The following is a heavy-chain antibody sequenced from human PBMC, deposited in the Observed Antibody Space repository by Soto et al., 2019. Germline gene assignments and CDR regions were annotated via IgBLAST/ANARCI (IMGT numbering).Heavy chain of an antibody. CDR3: VRPDSSGYYVN. V-gene: IGHV5-51*01. J-gene: IGHJ4*02. CDR1: VYSFTSW. Sequence: GESLKISCKASVYSFTSWIGWVRQMPGKGLEWMGIVNPADSDFRYSPSFQGQVTISADKSISTTYLQWSSLKASDTAMYYCVRPDSSGYYVNWGQGTLVTVPQ. CDR2: VNPADSDF. D-gene: IGHD3-22*01.